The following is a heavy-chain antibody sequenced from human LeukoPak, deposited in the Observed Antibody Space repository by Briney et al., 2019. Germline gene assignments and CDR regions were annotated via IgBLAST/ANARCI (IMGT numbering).Heavy chain of an antibody. Sequence: GGSLRLSCAASGFTFSSYAMHWVRQAPGKGLEWVAVISYDGSNKYYADSVKGRFTISRDNSKNTLYLQMNSLRAEDTAVYYCARASYYYDSSGYYDYWGQGTLVTVSS. CDR2: ISYDGSNK. D-gene: IGHD3-22*01. V-gene: IGHV3-30*01. J-gene: IGHJ4*02. CDR3: ARASYYYDSSGYYDY. CDR1: GFTFSSYA.